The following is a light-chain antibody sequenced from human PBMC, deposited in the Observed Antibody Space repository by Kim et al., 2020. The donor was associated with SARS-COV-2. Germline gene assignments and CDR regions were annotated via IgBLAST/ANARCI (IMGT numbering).Light chain of an antibody. J-gene: IGKJ2*01. CDR3: QQYNSDPYT. V-gene: IGKV1-5*03. Sequence: SAAVGDRVTITWRTSQSSRSWLDWYQQKPGKAPKLLSYKASSLESGVPSRFSSSGSGTEFTLTISSLQPDDFATYYCQQYNSDPYTFGQGTKLEI. CDR2: KAS. CDR1: QSSRSW.